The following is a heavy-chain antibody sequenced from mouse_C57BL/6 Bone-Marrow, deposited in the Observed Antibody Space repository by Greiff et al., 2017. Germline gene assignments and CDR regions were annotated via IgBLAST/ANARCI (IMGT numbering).Heavy chain of an antibody. CDR3: ARSRRYGSFAY. CDR2: IYPGDGDT. J-gene: IGHJ3*01. D-gene: IGHD2-10*02. CDR1: GYAFSSSW. Sequence: VQLQQSGPELVKPGASVKISCKASGYAFSSSWMNWVKQRPGKGLEWIGRIYPGDGDTNYNGKFKGKATLTADKSSSTAYMQLSSLTSEDSAVYFCARSRRYGSFAYWGQGTLVTVSA. V-gene: IGHV1-82*01.